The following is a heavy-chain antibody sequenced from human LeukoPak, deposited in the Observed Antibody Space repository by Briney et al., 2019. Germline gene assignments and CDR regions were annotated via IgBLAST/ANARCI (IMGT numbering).Heavy chain of an antibody. J-gene: IGHJ4*02. Sequence: SETLSLTCTVSGVSISSYYWICIRQPPGKSLEDIGYIVYGASTNYNPTLKRRVTMTVDTSITQCSLKLSPVTAADTAVYYCARHSNNGDSPLDSWGQGTLVTVSS. CDR3: ARHSNNGDSPLDS. CDR2: IVYGAST. D-gene: IGHD4-17*01. CDR1: GVSISSYY. V-gene: IGHV4-59*08.